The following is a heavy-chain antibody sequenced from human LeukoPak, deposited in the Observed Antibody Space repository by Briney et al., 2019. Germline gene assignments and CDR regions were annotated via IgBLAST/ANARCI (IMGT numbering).Heavy chain of an antibody. J-gene: IGHJ4*02. D-gene: IGHD3-3*01. CDR3: ARGSSRSDYDFWRKGSFDY. V-gene: IGHV4-30-2*01. CDR1: GGSISSGGYY. Sequence: SETLSLTCTVSGGSISSGGYYWSWIRQPPGKGLEWIGYIYHSGSTYYNPSLKSRVTISVDRSKNQFSLKLSSVTAADTAVYYCARGSSRSDYDFWRKGSFDYWGQGTLVTVSS. CDR2: IYHSGST.